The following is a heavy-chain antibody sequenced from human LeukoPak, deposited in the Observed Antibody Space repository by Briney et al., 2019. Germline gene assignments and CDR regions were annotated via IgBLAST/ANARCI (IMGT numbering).Heavy chain of an antibody. D-gene: IGHD6-13*01. CDR1: GFTFSSYA. CDR2: INEAGSGK. Sequence: GRSLRLSCEASGFTFSSYAVHWVRQAPGKGLEWVANINEAGSGKYYVDSVKGRFTISRDNAKNSLYLQMNSLRVEDTAIYYCASGRQLGYWGQGTLATVSA. V-gene: IGHV3-7*01. CDR3: ASGRQLGY. J-gene: IGHJ4*02.